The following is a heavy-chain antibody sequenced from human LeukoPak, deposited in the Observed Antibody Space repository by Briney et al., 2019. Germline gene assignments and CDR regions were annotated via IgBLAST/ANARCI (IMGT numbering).Heavy chain of an antibody. Sequence: SSVKVSCKASGGTFSSYTISWVRQAPGQGLEWMGRIIPIFGTANYAQKFQGRVTITTDESTSTAYMELSSLRSEDTAVYYCARRDSSEVAEYFQHWGQGTLVTVSS. CDR2: IIPIFGTA. J-gene: IGHJ1*01. CDR3: ARRDSSEVAEYFQH. CDR1: GGTFSSYT. D-gene: IGHD3-22*01. V-gene: IGHV1-69*05.